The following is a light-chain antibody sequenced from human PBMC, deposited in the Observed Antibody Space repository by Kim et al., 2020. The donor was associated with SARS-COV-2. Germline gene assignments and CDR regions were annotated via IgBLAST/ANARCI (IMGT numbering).Light chain of an antibody. CDR1: RSNIGSNY. CDR3: AAWDDSLSGWV. Sequence: GQRVTISCSGGRSNIGSNYVYWYQQLPGTAPKLLIYRNNQRPSGVPDRFSGSKSGTSASLAISGLRSEDEADYYCAAWDDSLSGWVFGGGTQLTVL. V-gene: IGLV1-47*01. CDR2: RNN. J-gene: IGLJ3*02.